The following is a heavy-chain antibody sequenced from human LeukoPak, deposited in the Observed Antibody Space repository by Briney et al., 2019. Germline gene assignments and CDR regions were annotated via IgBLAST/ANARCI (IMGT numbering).Heavy chain of an antibody. J-gene: IGHJ4*02. CDR1: GGSISSYY. CDR2: IYYSGRT. Sequence: SETLSLTCTVSGGSISSYYWSWIRQPPGKGLEWIGYIYYSGRTNYNPSLKSRVTISVDTSKNQFSLKLSSVTAADTAVYYCASRNLRAKGAFDYWGQGTLVTVSS. D-gene: IGHD1-14*01. V-gene: IGHV4-59*01. CDR3: ASRNLRAKGAFDY.